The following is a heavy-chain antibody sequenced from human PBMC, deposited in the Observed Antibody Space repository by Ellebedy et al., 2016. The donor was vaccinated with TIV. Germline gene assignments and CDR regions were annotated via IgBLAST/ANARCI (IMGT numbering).Heavy chain of an antibody. Sequence: GGSLRLXXAAAGFTFSNAWMNWVRQAPGKGLEWVGRIKSKPDGGTTDYAAPVKGRFTISGDDSKNTVYLQMNSLKIDDTAIYYCATGGYFLDYWGQGTLVTVSS. J-gene: IGHJ4*02. CDR1: GFTFSNAW. V-gene: IGHV3-15*01. CDR2: IKSKPDGGTT. CDR3: ATGGYFLDY.